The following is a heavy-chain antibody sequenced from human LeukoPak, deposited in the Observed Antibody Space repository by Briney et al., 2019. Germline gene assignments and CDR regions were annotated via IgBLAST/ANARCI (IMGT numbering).Heavy chain of an antibody. Sequence: GGSLRLSCAASGFTFSSYWMHWVRQAPGKGLVWVSRINSDGSSTSYADSVKGRFTISRDNAKSTLYLQMNSLRAEDTAVYYCATTHEYSSSFDYWGQGTLVTVSS. V-gene: IGHV3-74*01. CDR3: ATTHEYSSSFDY. CDR1: GFTFSSYW. D-gene: IGHD6-6*01. CDR2: INSDGSST. J-gene: IGHJ4*02.